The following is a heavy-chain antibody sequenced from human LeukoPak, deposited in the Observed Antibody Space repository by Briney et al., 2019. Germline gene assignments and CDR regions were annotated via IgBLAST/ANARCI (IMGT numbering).Heavy chain of an antibody. D-gene: IGHD2-15*01. CDR1: GFIFSSYG. V-gene: IGHV3-30*02. Sequence: GGSLRLSCAASGFIFSSYGMHWVRQAPGKGLEWVAFIRYDGSKKYYADSVKGRFTISRDNSKNTLYLQMNNLRVEDAAVYYCARPHCGGGSCYLDYWGQGTLVTVSS. J-gene: IGHJ4*02. CDR2: IRYDGSKK. CDR3: ARPHCGGGSCYLDY.